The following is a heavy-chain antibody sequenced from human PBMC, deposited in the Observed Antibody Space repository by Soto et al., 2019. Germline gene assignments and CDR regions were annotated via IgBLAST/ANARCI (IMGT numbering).Heavy chain of an antibody. CDR1: GFTFSSYA. D-gene: IGHD1-26*01. CDR3: ARAFQGEQTDDY. CDR2: ISYDGSNK. V-gene: IGHV3-30-3*01. Sequence: LRLSCAASGFTFSSYAMHWVRQAPGKGLEWVAVISYDGSNKYYADSVKGRFTISRDNSKNTLYLQMNSLRAEDTAVYYCARAFQGEQTDDYWGQGTLVTVSS. J-gene: IGHJ4*02.